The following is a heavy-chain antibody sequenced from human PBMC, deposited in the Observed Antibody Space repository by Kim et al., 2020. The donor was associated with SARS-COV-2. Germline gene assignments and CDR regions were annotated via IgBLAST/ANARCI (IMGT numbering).Heavy chain of an antibody. CDR1: GFTFSSYE. CDR2: ISSSGSTI. CDR3: ARDGITIFGVVTNYYYYGMAV. J-gene: IGHJ6*02. V-gene: IGHV3-48*03. Sequence: GGSLRLSCAASGFTFSSYEMNWVRQAPGKGLEWVSYISSSGSTIYYADSVKGRFTISRDNAKNSLYLQMNSLRAEDTAVYYCARDGITIFGVVTNYYYYGMAVWGQGTTVTVSS. D-gene: IGHD3-3*01.